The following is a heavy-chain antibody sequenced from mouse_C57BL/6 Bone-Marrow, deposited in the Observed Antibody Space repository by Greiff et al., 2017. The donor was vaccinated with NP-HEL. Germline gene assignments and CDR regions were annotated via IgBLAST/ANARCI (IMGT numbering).Heavy chain of an antibody. D-gene: IGHD2-2*01. CDR3: ARSWWLRYAMDY. CDR1: GYTFTSSW. V-gene: IGHV1-72*01. J-gene: IGHJ4*01. CDR2: IDPNSGGT. Sequence: VQLQQPGAELVKPGASVKLSCKASGYTFTSSWMHWVKQRPGRGLEWIGRIDPNSGGTKYNEKFKSKATLTVDKSSSTAYLPLSSLTSEDAAVYYCARSWWLRYAMDYWGQGTAVTVSA.